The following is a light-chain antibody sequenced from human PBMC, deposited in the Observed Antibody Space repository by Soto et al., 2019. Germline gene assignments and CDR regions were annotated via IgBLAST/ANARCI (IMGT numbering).Light chain of an antibody. V-gene: IGLV1-40*01. CDR2: GNS. CDR3: QSYDSSLSGHVV. Sequence: QSVLTQPPSVSGPPGQRVTISCTGSSSNIGAGYDVHWYQQLPGTAPKLLIYGNSNRPSGVPDRFSGSKSGTSASLAITGLQAEDDADYYCQSYDSSLSGHVVFGGGTKVTVL. J-gene: IGLJ2*01. CDR1: SSNIGAGYD.